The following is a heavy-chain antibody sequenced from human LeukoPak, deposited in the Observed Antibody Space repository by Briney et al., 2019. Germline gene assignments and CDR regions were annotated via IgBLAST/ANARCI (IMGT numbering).Heavy chain of an antibody. V-gene: IGHV4-59*11. Sequence: PSETLSLTCTVSGGSISSHYWSWIRQPPGKGLEWIGYIYYTGSTKFNPSLKSRVTISVDTSQNQFSLKLSSVTAAGTAVYYCARGGGVTYYDSTGYLWYFDYWGQGTLVTVSS. CDR1: GGSISSHY. CDR2: IYYTGST. J-gene: IGHJ4*02. CDR3: ARGGGVTYYDSTGYLWYFDY. D-gene: IGHD3-22*01.